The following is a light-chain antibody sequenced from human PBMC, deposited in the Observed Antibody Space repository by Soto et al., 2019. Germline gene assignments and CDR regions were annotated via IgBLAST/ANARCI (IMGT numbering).Light chain of an antibody. CDR3: SSYAGTNRV. V-gene: IGLV2-8*01. CDR1: SSDVGAYNY. J-gene: IGLJ1*01. Sequence: QSALTQPPSASGSPGQSVTISCTGTSSDVGAYNYVSWYQQHPGKAPKVMIYEVSNRPSGVPDRFSGSKSGNTASLTVSGLQAEDEAEYYCSSYAGTNRVFGTGTKLTVL. CDR2: EVS.